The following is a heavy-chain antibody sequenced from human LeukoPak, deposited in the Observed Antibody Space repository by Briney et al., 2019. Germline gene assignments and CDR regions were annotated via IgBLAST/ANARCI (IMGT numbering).Heavy chain of an antibody. Sequence: GGSLRLCCAPSGRTFSSYAMSWVRQAPGKGLEWVSVIYSGGSTYYADSVKGRFTISRDNSKNTLYLQMNSLRAEDTAVYYCARDRGSSWFFAFDYWGQGTLVTVSS. CDR3: ARDRGSSWFFAFDY. CDR2: IYSGGST. D-gene: IGHD6-13*01. V-gene: IGHV3-53*01. J-gene: IGHJ4*02. CDR1: GRTFSSYA.